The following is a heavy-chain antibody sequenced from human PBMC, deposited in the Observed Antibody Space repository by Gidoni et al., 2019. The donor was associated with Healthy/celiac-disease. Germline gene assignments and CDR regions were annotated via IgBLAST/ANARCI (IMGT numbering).Heavy chain of an antibody. V-gene: IGHV3-30-3*01. CDR1: GFTFSSYA. D-gene: IGHD4-17*01. CDR3: AREWAVTNYYYYYGMDV. Sequence: QVQLVESGGGVVQPGRSLRRSCAASGFTFSSYAMHWVRQAPGKGLEWVAVISYDGSNKYYADSVKGRFTISRDNSKNTLYLQMNSLRAEDTAVYYCAREWAVTNYYYYYGMDVWGQGTTVTVSS. J-gene: IGHJ6*02. CDR2: ISYDGSNK.